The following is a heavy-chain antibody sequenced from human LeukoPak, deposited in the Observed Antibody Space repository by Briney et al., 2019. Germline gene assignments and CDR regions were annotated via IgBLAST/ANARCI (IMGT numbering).Heavy chain of an antibody. Sequence: SETLSLTCTVSGGSISSGGYYWSWIRQHPGKGLEWIGYIYYSGSTYYNPSLKSRVTISVVTSKNQFSLKLSSVTAADTAVYYCARDYYDSSGYYPDSWGQGTLVTVSS. D-gene: IGHD3-22*01. CDR3: ARDYYDSSGYYPDS. V-gene: IGHV4-31*03. CDR2: IYYSGST. CDR1: GGSISSGGYY. J-gene: IGHJ4*02.